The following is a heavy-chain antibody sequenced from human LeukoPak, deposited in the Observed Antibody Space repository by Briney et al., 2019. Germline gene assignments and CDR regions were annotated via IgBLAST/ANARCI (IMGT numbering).Heavy chain of an antibody. J-gene: IGHJ4*02. CDR3: AKALLTTATMTAGDY. CDR1: GFTFSSYA. Sequence: PGGSLRLSCAASGFTFSSYAMSWVRQAPGKGLEWVSVISGSGASGGSTYYADSVKGRFTISRDNSKNTLYLQMNSLRAEDTAVYYCAKALLTTATMTAGDYWGQGTPVTVSS. D-gene: IGHD4-17*01. V-gene: IGHV3-23*01. CDR2: ISGSGASGGST.